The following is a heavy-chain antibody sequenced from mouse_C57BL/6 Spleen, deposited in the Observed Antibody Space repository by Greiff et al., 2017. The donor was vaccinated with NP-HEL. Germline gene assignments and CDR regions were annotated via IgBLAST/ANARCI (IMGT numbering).Heavy chain of an antibody. CDR1: GYTFTSYG. CDR2: IYPRSGNT. J-gene: IGHJ1*03. D-gene: IGHD2-12*01. CDR3: ARSGTRFSYHWYFDV. Sequence: VQLQQSGAELARPGASVKLSCKASGYTFTSYGISWVKQRTGQGLEWIGEIYPRSGNTYYNEKFQGKATLTADKSSSTAYMELRSLTSEDSAVYFCARSGTRFSYHWYFDVWGTGTTVTVSS. V-gene: IGHV1-81*01.